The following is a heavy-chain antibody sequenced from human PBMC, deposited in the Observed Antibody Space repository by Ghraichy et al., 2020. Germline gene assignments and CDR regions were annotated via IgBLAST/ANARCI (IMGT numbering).Heavy chain of an antibody. J-gene: IGHJ4*02. D-gene: IGHD3-22*01. V-gene: IGHV1-2*06. CDR2: INPNSGGT. CDR1: GYTFTGYY. Sequence: ASVKVSCKASGYTFTGYYMHWVRQAPGQGLEWMGRINPNSGGTNYAQKFQGRVTMTRDTSISTAYMELSRLRSDDTAVYYCARVRSPQDGGYVDYWGQGTLVTVSS. CDR3: ARVRSPQDGGYVDY.